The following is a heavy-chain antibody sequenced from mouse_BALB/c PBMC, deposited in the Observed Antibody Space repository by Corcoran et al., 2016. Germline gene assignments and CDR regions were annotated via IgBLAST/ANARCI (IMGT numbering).Heavy chain of an antibody. Sequence: EVQLQQSGPELVKPGASVKISCKASGYSFTGYYMHWVKQSHVKSLEWIGRINPYNGATSYNQNFKDKASLTVDKSSSTAYMELHSLTSEDSAVYYCARDYDYHFDYWGQGTTLTVSS. J-gene: IGHJ2*01. CDR1: GYSFTGYY. V-gene: IGHV1-26*01. CDR2: INPYNGAT. CDR3: ARDYDYHFDY. D-gene: IGHD2-4*01.